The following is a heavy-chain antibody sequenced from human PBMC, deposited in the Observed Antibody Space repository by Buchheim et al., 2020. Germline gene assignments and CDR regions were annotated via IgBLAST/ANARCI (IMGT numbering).Heavy chain of an antibody. D-gene: IGHD1-7*01. V-gene: IGHV3-33*01. CDR3: ARASGGNYDEAIDI. J-gene: IGHJ3*02. CDR2: IWNDGSQK. CDR1: GFTFSDFG. Sequence: QVRLVESGGGVVQPGRSLRLSCAASGFTFSDFGMHWVRQAPGKGLEWVAVIWNDGSQKHYADSVKGRFIISRDSSKDKLSLHMNSLRAEDTAVYYCARASGGNYDEAIDIWGQGT.